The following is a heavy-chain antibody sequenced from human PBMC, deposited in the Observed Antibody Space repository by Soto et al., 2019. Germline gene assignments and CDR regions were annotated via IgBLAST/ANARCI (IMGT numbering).Heavy chain of an antibody. CDR2: INSRTTTI. CDR1: GFTFSTYS. D-gene: IGHD1-26*01. V-gene: IGHV3-48*02. Sequence: GGSLRLSCAASGFTFSTYSMNWVRQAPGKGLEWLSYINSRTTTIYYAGSVKGRFTISRDNAKNSLYLEMNSLRDEDTAVYYCARDPSRGIVSYFDYWGHGTLVTVSS. J-gene: IGHJ4*01. CDR3: ARDPSRGIVSYFDY.